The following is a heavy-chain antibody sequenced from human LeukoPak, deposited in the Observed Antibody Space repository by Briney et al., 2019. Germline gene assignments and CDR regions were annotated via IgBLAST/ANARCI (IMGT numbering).Heavy chain of an antibody. CDR3: AKGLEGRQYFDY. J-gene: IGHJ4*02. CDR1: GFTFSTSA. CDR2: FSGSGSGGST. V-gene: IGHV3-23*01. Sequence: PGGSLGLSCVASGFTFSTSAMSWVRQAPGKGLEWVSAFSGSGSGGSTYYADSVKGRFTISGDTSKNTLYLQMNSLGAEDTAVYYCAKGLEGRQYFDYWGQGTLVTVSS.